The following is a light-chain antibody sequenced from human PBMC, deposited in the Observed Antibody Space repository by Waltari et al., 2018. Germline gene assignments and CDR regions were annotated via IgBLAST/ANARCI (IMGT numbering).Light chain of an antibody. CDR1: SSDVGGYNY. J-gene: IGLJ1*01. Sequence: QSALTQPPHASGSPGQSVTISCTGTSSDVGGYNYVSWYQQHPGKAPKLMIYEVSKRPSGVPDRFSGSKSGNTASLTVSGLQAEDEADYYCSSYAGSNNYVFGTGTKVTVL. CDR3: SSYAGSNNYV. V-gene: IGLV2-8*01. CDR2: EVS.